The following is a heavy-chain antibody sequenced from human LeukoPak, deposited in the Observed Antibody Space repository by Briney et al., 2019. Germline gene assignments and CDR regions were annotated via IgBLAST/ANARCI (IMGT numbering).Heavy chain of an antibody. CDR1: GYTFTDYY. Sequence: ASVKVSCKASGYTFTDYYMHWVRQAPGQGLKWMGWINPNSGGTSYAQKFQGRVTMTRDTSISTSYMELSSLTSDDTALYYCARASAIFGVVTSLNVWGKGTTVTVSS. V-gene: IGHV1-2*02. J-gene: IGHJ6*04. CDR3: ARASAIFGVVTSLNV. D-gene: IGHD3-3*01. CDR2: INPNSGGT.